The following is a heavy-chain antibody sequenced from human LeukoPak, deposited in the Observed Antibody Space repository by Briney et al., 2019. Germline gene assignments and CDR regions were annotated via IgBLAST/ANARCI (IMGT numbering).Heavy chain of an antibody. Sequence: ASVKVSCKTSGYRFITFGINWVRQAPGQGLEWMGWINPYNGNRYYAKKFQDRFNMTTDTSTCTVYLELQTLTSDDTAIYYCARFQASEFRGFDHWGQGTLITVSS. D-gene: IGHD3-10*01. CDR3: ARFQASEFRGFDH. V-gene: IGHV1-18*01. CDR2: INPYNGNR. CDR1: GYRFITFG. J-gene: IGHJ4*02.